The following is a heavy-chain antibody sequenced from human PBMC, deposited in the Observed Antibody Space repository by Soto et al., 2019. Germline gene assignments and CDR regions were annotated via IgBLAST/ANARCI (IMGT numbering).Heavy chain of an antibody. CDR3: ARGSAGHYNSGTLLD. D-gene: IGHD3-10*01. V-gene: IGHV3-30-3*01. CDR2: ISYDGIND. Sequence: GGSLILSCAASGFSLSDYAMHWVRLAPGKRLEWVAAISYDGINDYYADSVEGRFTISRDNSINTLYLQMNILGDEDTAVYYCARGSAGHYNSGTLLDWGQGTMVTVSS. J-gene: IGHJ4*02. CDR1: GFSLSDYA.